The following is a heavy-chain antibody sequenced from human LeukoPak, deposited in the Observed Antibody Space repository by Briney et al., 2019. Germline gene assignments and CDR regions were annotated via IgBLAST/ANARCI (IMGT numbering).Heavy chain of an antibody. J-gene: IGHJ4*02. CDR2: INPNSGGT. Sequence: AASVKVSCKASGYTFTGYYMHWVRQAPGQGLEWMGRINPNSGGTNYAQKFQGRVTMTRDTSISTAYMELSRLRSDDTAVYYCARVLDSSGYYYEFLDYWGQETLVTVSS. D-gene: IGHD3-22*01. CDR1: GYTFTGYY. V-gene: IGHV1-2*06. CDR3: ARVLDSSGYYYEFLDY.